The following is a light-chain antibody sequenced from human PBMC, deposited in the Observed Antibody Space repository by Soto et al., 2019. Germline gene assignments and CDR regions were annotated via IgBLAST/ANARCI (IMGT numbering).Light chain of an antibody. CDR2: AAS. V-gene: IGKV1-27*01. Sequence: DIQMTQSPASLSASVGDRVTSTCLASQGLSNYLAWYQQKPGKVPKLLIYAASTWQSGVPSRFSGSGSGTDFTLTITSLQPADVATYYCQMYSSVISFGPGTRRESK. CDR1: QGLSNY. J-gene: IGKJ5*01. CDR3: QMYSSVIS.